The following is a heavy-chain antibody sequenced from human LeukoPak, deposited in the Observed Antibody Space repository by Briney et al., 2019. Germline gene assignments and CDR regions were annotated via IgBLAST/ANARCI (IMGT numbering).Heavy chain of an antibody. V-gene: IGHV1-2*02. CDR3: ARDTPIVGATEYYFDY. CDR1: GYTFTGYY. D-gene: IGHD1-26*01. CDR2: INPNSGGT. J-gene: IGHJ4*02. Sequence: ASVKVSCKASGYTFTGYYMHWVRQAPGQGLEWMGWINPNSGGTNYAQKFQGRVTMTRDTSISTAYMELSRLRSDDTAVYYCARDTPIVGATEYYFDYWGQGTLITVSS.